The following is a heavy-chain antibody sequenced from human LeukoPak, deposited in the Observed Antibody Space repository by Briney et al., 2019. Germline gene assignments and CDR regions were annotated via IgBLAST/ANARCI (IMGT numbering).Heavy chain of an antibody. D-gene: IGHD6-19*01. CDR2: INHSGST. J-gene: IGHJ4*02. Sequence: KPSETLSLTCAVYGGSFSGYYWSWIRQPPGKGLEWIGEINHSGSTNYNPSLKSRVTISVDTSKNQFSLKLSSVTAADTAVYYCARGTLYSGWSYYFDSWGQGTLVTVSS. V-gene: IGHV4-34*01. CDR3: ARGTLYSGWSYYFDS. CDR1: GGSFSGYY.